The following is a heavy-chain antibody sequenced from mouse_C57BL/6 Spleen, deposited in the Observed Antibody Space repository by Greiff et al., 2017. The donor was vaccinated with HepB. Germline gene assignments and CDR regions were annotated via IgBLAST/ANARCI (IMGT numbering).Heavy chain of an antibody. V-gene: IGHV5-16*01. CDR1: GFTFSDYY. CDR3: ARDGYGNYGFDY. Sequence: EVKLMESEGGLVQPGSSMKLSCTASGFTFSDYYMAWVRQVPEKGLEWVANINYDGSSTYYLDSLKSRFIISRDNAKNILYLQMSSLKSEDTATYYCARDGYGNYGFDYWGQGTTLTVSS. CDR2: INYDGSST. J-gene: IGHJ2*01. D-gene: IGHD2-10*02.